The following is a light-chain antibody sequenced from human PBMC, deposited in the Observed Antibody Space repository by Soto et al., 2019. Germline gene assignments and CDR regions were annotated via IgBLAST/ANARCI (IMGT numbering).Light chain of an antibody. CDR2: GAS. CDR1: RSVNNNY. J-gene: IGKJ1*01. CDR3: HQHGGSPVT. Sequence: IVLTLSPGTLAFSPGARATLSCRASRSVNNNYLAWYQQKPGQAPRLLIFGASSRATGIPDRFIGSGSGTEFILTISRLEPDDFAIYHCHQHGGSPVTFGQGTKVDI. V-gene: IGKV3-20*01.